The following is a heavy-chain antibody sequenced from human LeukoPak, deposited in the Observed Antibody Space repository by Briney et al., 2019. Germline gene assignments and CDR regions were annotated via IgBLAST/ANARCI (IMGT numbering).Heavy chain of an antibody. CDR3: ARDTRFGEEGQKNAFDI. CDR2: ISGHNGNT. J-gene: IGHJ3*02. D-gene: IGHD3-10*01. Sequence: ASVKVSCKASGYTFTSYGISWVRQAPGHGLEWMGWISGHNGNTNCAQNLQGRVTISTDTSTSTAYMELRSLRSDDTAVYYCARDTRFGEEGQKNAFDIWGQGTMVTVSS. CDR1: GYTFTSYG. V-gene: IGHV1-18*01.